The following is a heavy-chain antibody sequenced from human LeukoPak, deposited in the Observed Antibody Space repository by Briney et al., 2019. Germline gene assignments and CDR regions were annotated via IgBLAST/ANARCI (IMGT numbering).Heavy chain of an antibody. J-gene: IGHJ4*02. CDR3: ARRRYLDY. V-gene: IGHV4-4*02. CDR1: GGSISSSNW. Sequence: SGTLSLTCAVSGGSISSSNWWSWVRQPPGKGLEWIGEINHSGSTNYNPSLKSRVTISVDTSKNQFSLKLSSVTAADTAVYYCARRRYLDYWGQGTLVTVSS. CDR2: INHSGST.